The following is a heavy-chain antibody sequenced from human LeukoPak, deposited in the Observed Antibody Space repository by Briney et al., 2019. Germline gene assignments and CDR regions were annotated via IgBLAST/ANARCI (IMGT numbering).Heavy chain of an antibody. CDR2: ISWNSGSI. CDR1: GFTFDDYA. V-gene: IGHV3-9*01. D-gene: IGHD4-4*01. Sequence: GGSLRLSCAASGFTFDDYAMHWVRQAPGKGLEWVSGISWNSGSIGCADSVKGRFTISRDNAKNSLYLQMNSLRAEDTALYYCAKDRGAVTTSRFGYWGQGTLVTVSS. CDR3: AKDRGAVTTSRFGY. J-gene: IGHJ4*02.